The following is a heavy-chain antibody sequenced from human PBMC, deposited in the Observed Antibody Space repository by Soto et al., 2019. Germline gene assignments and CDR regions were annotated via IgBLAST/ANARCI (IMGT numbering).Heavy chain of an antibody. CDR1: GGSISSYY. J-gene: IGHJ4*02. Sequence: SETLSLTCTVSGGSISSYYWSWIRQPPGKGLEWIGYIYYSGSTNYNPSLKSRVTISVGTSKNQFSLKLSSVTAADTAVYYCARDEDSSGWYNYWGQGTLVTVSS. V-gene: IGHV4-59*01. D-gene: IGHD6-19*01. CDR2: IYYSGST. CDR3: ARDEDSSGWYNY.